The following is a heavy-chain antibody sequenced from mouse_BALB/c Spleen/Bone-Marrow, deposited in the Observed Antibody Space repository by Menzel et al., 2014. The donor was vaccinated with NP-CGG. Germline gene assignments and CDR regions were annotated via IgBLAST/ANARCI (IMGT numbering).Heavy chain of an antibody. J-gene: IGHJ4*01. Sequence: QVQLQQSGPGLVQPSQSLSITCTVSGFSLTTYGVHWVRQSPGKGLEWLGAIWSGGNTDYNAAFISRLSISKDNSKSQVFFEMNSLQAYDTAIYYCVRKLRFYAMDYWGQGTSVTVSS. CDR1: GFSLTTYG. CDR2: IWSGGNT. D-gene: IGHD1-1*01. CDR3: VRKLRFYAMDY. V-gene: IGHV2-2*01.